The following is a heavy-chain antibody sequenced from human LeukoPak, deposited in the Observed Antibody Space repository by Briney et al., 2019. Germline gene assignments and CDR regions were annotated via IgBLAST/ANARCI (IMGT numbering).Heavy chain of an antibody. CDR1: GFTFSSYS. J-gene: IGHJ4*02. V-gene: IGHV3-21*01. Sequence: SGGSLRLSCAASGFTFSSYSMNWVRQAPGKGLEWISSISSSGSYIYYADSVKGRFTSSRDNAKNSLYLQMNSLRAEDTAVYYCARVARYYGLGRPNPPDYWGQGTLVTVSS. CDR2: ISSSGSYI. CDR3: ARVARYYGLGRPNPPDY. D-gene: IGHD3-10*01.